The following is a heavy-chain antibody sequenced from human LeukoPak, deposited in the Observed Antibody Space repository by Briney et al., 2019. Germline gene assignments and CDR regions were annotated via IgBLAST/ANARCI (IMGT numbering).Heavy chain of an antibody. J-gene: IGHJ4*02. V-gene: IGHV3-33*01. D-gene: IGHD3-22*01. CDR1: GFTFSSYG. CDR2: IWYDGSNK. Sequence: GGSLRLSCAASGFTFSSYGMHWVRQAPGKGLEWVAVIWYDGSNKYYADSVKGRFTISRDNSKNTLYLQMNSLRAEDTAVYYCARDSADYDSSACGLWGQGTLVTVSS. CDR3: ARDSADYDSSACGL.